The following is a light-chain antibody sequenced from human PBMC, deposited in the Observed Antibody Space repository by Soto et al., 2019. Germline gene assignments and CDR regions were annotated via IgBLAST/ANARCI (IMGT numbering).Light chain of an antibody. J-gene: IGLJ2*01. CDR2: DVS. CDR1: SSDVGGYNY. V-gene: IGLV2-14*01. Sequence: QSALTQPASVSGSPGQSTTISCTGTSSDVGGYNYVSWYQQHPGKAPKLMIYDVSNRPSGVSNRFSGSKSGNTASLTISGLQAEDEADYYCSSYTSSSTLAVVFGGGTKLTVL. CDR3: SSYTSSSTLAVV.